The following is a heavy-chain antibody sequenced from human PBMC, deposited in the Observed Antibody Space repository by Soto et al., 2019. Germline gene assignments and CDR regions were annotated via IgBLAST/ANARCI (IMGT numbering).Heavy chain of an antibody. CDR3: TAELAGTKPES. Sequence: PGGSLRLSCAASGFTFSNAWMTWVRQAPGKGLECVGRIKSETNGGTADYGAPVKGRFSISRDDSRNTLFLQIDSLKTEDTAVNYCTAELAGTKPESWGQGTLVTVSS. CDR1: GFTFSNAW. CDR2: IKSETNGGTA. J-gene: IGHJ4*02. V-gene: IGHV3-15*01. D-gene: IGHD1-1*01.